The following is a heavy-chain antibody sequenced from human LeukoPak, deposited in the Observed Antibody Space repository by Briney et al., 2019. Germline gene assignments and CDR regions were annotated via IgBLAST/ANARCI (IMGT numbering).Heavy chain of an antibody. CDR3: ARSPSYYYDSSGYYFFDY. CDR1: GFTFSSYS. J-gene: IGHJ4*02. CDR2: ISSSSSYI. V-gene: IGHV3-21*04. D-gene: IGHD3-22*01. Sequence: GGSLRLSCAASGFTFSSYSMNWVRQAPGKGLEWVSSISSSSSYIYYADSVKGRFTISRDNAKNSLYLQMNSLRSEDTAVYYCARSPSYYYDSSGYYFFDYWGQGTLVTVSS.